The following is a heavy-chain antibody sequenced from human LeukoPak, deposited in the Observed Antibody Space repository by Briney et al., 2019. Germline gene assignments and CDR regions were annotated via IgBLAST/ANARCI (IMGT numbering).Heavy chain of an antibody. CDR3: TRPVNCTNGVCQDY. V-gene: IGHV3-73*01. CDR2: IRSKANSYAT. D-gene: IGHD2-8*01. CDR1: GFTFSGSA. Sequence: PGGSLRLSCEASGFTFSGSAMHWVRQASGKGLEWVGRIRSKANSYATAYAASVKGRFTISRDDSKNTAYLQMNSLKTEDTAVYYCTRPVNCTNGVCQDYWGQGTLVTVSS. J-gene: IGHJ4*02.